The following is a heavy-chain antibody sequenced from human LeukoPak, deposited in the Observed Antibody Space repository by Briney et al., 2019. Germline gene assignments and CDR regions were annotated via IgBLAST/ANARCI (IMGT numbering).Heavy chain of an antibody. CDR2: IYSGGST. CDR3: AQGGGDYGDLNWFDP. J-gene: IGHJ5*02. Sequence: GGSLRLSCAASGFTVSAYAMAWVRQAPGKGLEWVSVIYSGGSTYYADSVKGRFTISRDNSKNTLYLQMNSLRAEDTAVYYCAQGGGDYGDLNWFDPWGQGTLVTVSS. V-gene: IGHV3-53*01. CDR1: GFTVSAYA. D-gene: IGHD4-17*01.